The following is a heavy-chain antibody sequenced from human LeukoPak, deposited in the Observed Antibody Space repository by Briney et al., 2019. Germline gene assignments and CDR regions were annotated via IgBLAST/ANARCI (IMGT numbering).Heavy chain of an antibody. V-gene: IGHV4-39*01. Sequence: SETLSLTCTVSGGSISSSNYYWGWIRQPPGKGLEWIGSTYYSGSTYYNPSLKSRVTISVDTSKNQFSLKLSSVTAADTAVYYCARRRIVATIDYWGQGTLVTVSS. J-gene: IGHJ4*02. CDR3: ARRRIVATIDY. CDR2: TYYSGST. D-gene: IGHD5-12*01. CDR1: GGSISSSNYY.